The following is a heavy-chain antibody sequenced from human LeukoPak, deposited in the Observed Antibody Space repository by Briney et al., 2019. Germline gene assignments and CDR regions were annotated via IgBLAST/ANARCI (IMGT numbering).Heavy chain of an antibody. J-gene: IGHJ4*02. CDR2: INPNSGGT. D-gene: IGHD3-9*01. CDR1: GYTFTGYY. V-gene: IGHV1-2*02. Sequence: ASVKVSCKASGYTFTGYYMHWVRQAPGQGLEWMGWINPNSGGTNYAQKLQGRVTMTTDTSTSTAYMELRSLRSDDTAVYYCARVLRYYDILSKPFDYWGQGTLVTVSS. CDR3: ARVLRYYDILSKPFDY.